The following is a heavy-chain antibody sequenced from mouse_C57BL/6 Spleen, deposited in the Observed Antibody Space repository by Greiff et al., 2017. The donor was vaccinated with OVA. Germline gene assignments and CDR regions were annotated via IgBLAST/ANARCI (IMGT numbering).Heavy chain of an antibody. D-gene: IGHD2-4*01. J-gene: IGHJ3*01. V-gene: IGHV1-42*01. CDR2: INPSTGGT. CDR1: GYSFTGYY. Sequence: EVKLMESGPELVKPGASVKISCKASGYSFTGYYMYWVKQSPEKSLEWIGEINPSTGGTTYNQKFKAKATLTVDKSSSTAYMQLKSLTSEDSAVYYCAHYDGFAYWGQGTLVTVSA. CDR3: AHYDGFAY.